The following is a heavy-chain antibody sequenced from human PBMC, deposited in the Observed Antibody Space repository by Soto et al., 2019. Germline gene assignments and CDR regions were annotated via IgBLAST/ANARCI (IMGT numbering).Heavy chain of an antibody. V-gene: IGHV4-31*03. J-gene: IGHJ5*02. CDR2: IYYRGST. D-gene: IGHD1-26*01. CDR3: AREKGGWFDP. CDR1: GGSISSGGYY. Sequence: QVQLQESGPGLVKPSQTLSLTCSVSGGSISSGGYYWSWIRQHPGKGLEWIGYIYYRGSTSYNPALMSRLTISVDTPKNQFSLKLGSVTAADTALYYCAREKGGWFDPWGQGTLVTVSS.